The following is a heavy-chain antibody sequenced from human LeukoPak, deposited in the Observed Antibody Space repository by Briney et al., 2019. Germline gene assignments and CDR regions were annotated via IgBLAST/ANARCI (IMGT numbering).Heavy chain of an antibody. CDR2: ISYDGSNK. CDR3: ARGGVPPFFLEWFHDY. J-gene: IGHJ4*02. CDR1: GFTFSSNY. Sequence: GGSLRLSCAASGFTFSSNYMSWVRQAPGKGLEWVAVISYDGSNKYYADSVKGRFTISRDNSKNTLYLQMNSLRAEDTAVYYCARGGVPPFFLEWFHDYWGQGTLVTVSS. D-gene: IGHD3-3*01. V-gene: IGHV3-30-3*01.